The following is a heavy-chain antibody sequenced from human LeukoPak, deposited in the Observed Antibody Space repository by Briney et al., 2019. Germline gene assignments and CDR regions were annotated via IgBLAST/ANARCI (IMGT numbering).Heavy chain of an antibody. D-gene: IGHD3-10*01. J-gene: IGHJ5*02. Sequence: PGGSLRLSCAASGFRFSTYAMTWVRQAPGKGLEWVSTIGGSGGSIYYADSVKGRFTISRDNSKNTLYLQMNSLRAEDTATYYCAKDRPTDYAVGSPLGNLFDPWGQGTLVTVSS. V-gene: IGHV3-23*01. CDR1: GFRFSTYA. CDR2: IGGSGGSI. CDR3: AKDRPTDYAVGSPLGNLFDP.